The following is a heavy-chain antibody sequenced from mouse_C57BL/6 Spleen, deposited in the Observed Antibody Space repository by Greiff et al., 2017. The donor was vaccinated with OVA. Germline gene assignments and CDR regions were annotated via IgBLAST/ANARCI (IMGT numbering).Heavy chain of an antibody. Sequence: VKLLESGAELVKPGASVKISCKASGYAFSSYWMNWVKQRPGKGLEWIGQIYPGDGDTNYNGKFKGKATLTADKSSSTAYMQLSSLTSEDSAVYFCAQYYYGSSPWFAYWGQGTLVTVSA. CDR1: GYAFSSYW. CDR2: IYPGDGDT. V-gene: IGHV1-80*01. D-gene: IGHD1-1*01. J-gene: IGHJ3*01. CDR3: AQYYYGSSPWFAY.